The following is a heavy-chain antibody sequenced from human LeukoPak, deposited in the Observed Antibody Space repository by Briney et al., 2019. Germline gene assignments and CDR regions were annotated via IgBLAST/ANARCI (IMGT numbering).Heavy chain of an antibody. CDR3: ARCGQSSFYGMDV. D-gene: IGHD6-13*01. Sequence: GGSLRLSCAASGFTFSSYAMHWVRQAPGKGLEWVAVISYDGSNKYYADSVKGRFTISRDNAKNTLYLQMNSLRAEDTAVYYCARCGQSSFYGMDVWGQGTTVTVSS. J-gene: IGHJ6*02. V-gene: IGHV3-30-3*01. CDR2: ISYDGSNK. CDR1: GFTFSSYA.